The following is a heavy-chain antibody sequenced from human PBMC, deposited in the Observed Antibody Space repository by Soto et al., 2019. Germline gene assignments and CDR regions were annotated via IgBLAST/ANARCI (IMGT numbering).Heavy chain of an antibody. D-gene: IGHD2-2*01. CDR2: ISGSGGST. CDR3: AKAMIVVVPAADYYFDY. V-gene: IGHV3-23*01. J-gene: IGHJ4*02. CDR1: GFTFSSYA. Sequence: EVQLLESGGGLVQPGGSLRLSCAASGFTFSSYAMSWVRQAPGKGLEWVSAISGSGGSTYYADSVKGRFTISRDNSKNTLDLQMTTLRAEDTAVYYCAKAMIVVVPAADYYFDYWGQGTLVTVSS.